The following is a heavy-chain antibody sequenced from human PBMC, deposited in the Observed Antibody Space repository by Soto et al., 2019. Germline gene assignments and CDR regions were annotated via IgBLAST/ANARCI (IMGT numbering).Heavy chain of an antibody. D-gene: IGHD1-7*01. CDR3: AREENNWNYGYYYYYGMGV. CDR1: GYTYTGYY. CDR2: INPNSGGT. V-gene: IGHV1-2*04. Sequence: GASVKVSCKASGYTYTGYYMHWVRQAHEQGLEWMGWINPNSGGTNYAQKFQGWVTMTRDTSISTAYMELSRLRSDDTAVYYCAREENNWNYGYYYYYGMGVWGQGTTVTVSS. J-gene: IGHJ6*02.